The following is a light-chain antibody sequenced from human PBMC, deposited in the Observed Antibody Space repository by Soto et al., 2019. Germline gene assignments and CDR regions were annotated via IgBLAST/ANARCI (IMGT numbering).Light chain of an antibody. CDR2: EVT. V-gene: IGLV2-14*01. Sequence: QSALTQPASVSGSPGQSITISCTGTSSDVGAYNYVSWYRQVPGTAPKLIISEVTKRPSGVSTRFSGSKSGNTASLTISGLQAEDEAHYYCTSYASSSTLLLFGGGTKLTVL. J-gene: IGLJ2*01. CDR1: SSDVGAYNY. CDR3: TSYASSSTLLL.